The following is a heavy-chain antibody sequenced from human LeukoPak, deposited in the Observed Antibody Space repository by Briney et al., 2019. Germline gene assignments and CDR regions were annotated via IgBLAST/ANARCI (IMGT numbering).Heavy chain of an antibody. Sequence: GGSLRLSCAASGFTFSSYGMHWVRQAPGKGLEWVAVISYDGSNKYYADSVKGRFTTSRDNSKDTLYLQMNSLRAEDTAVYYCAKDGMITFGGVIHSYFDYWGQGTLVTVSS. CDR2: ISYDGSNK. J-gene: IGHJ4*02. CDR1: GFTFSSYG. CDR3: AKDGMITFGGVIHSYFDY. V-gene: IGHV3-30*18. D-gene: IGHD3-16*01.